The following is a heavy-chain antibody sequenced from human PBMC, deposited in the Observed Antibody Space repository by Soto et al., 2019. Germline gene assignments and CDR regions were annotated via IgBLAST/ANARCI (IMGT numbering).Heavy chain of an antibody. Sequence: ASVKVSCKASGYAFTIYDINWVRQATGQGLEWMGWMNPNSGNTGYAQKFQGRVTMTRNTSISTAYMELSSLRSEDTAVYYCARGLEYSSSYDAFDIWGQGTMVTVSS. D-gene: IGHD6-6*01. J-gene: IGHJ3*02. CDR3: ARGLEYSSSYDAFDI. CDR1: GYAFTIYD. CDR2: MNPNSGNT. V-gene: IGHV1-8*01.